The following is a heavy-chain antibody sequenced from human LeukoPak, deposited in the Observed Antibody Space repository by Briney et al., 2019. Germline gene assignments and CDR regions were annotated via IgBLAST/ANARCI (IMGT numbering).Heavy chain of an antibody. V-gene: IGHV1-46*01. Sequence: VSVKVSCKASGYTFTSYYMHWVRQAPGQGLEWMGIINPSGGSTSYAQRFQGRVTMTRDTSTSTVYMELSSLRSEDTAVYYCAREYYYDSTVQNLPDYWGQGTLVTVSS. CDR1: GYTFTSYY. CDR2: INPSGGST. CDR3: AREYYYDSTVQNLPDY. D-gene: IGHD3-22*01. J-gene: IGHJ4*02.